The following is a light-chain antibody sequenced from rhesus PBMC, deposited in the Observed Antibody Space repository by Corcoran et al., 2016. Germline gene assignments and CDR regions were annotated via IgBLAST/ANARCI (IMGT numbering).Light chain of an antibody. Sequence: DIQMTQSPSSLSASVGDTVIITCRASQGISNWLAWYQQKPGKAPKVLIYKASSLQSGVPSRFSGSGSRTDFTLTISSLQSEDFATYYCPQYSNRPLTFGGGTKVEIK. CDR2: KAS. V-gene: IGKV1-22*01. CDR3: PQYSNRPLT. J-gene: IGKJ4*01. CDR1: QGISNW.